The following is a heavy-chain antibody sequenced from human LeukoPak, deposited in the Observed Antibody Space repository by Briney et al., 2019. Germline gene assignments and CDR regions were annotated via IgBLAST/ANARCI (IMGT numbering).Heavy chain of an antibody. J-gene: IGHJ3*02. V-gene: IGHV4-39*07. D-gene: IGHD2-2*01. CDR2: IYYSGST. CDR1: GGSISSSSYY. Sequence: SETLSLTCTVSGGSISSSSYYWGWIRQPPGKGLEWIGSIYYSGSTYYNPSLKSRVTISVDTSKNQFSLKLSSVTAADTAVYYCARGGAYQLLFGVNAFDIWGQGTMVTVSS. CDR3: ARGGAYQLLFGVNAFDI.